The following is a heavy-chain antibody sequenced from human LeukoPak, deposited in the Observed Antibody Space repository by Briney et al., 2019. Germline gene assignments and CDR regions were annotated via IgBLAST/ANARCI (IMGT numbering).Heavy chain of an antibody. CDR3: AKHLSSHSFLFYYIDV. Sequence: GGSLRLSSEASQFTFRRFAMSWFRQAPGTGLEWVSTLSGSGTATYYADSVKGRFTTSRDNSKDTLYLQMDNLRADDTAVYYCAKHLSSHSFLFYYIDVGGTGTAVIVSS. CDR1: QFTFRRFA. CDR2: LSGSGTAT. J-gene: IGHJ6*03. V-gene: IGHV3-23*01. D-gene: IGHD6-13*01.